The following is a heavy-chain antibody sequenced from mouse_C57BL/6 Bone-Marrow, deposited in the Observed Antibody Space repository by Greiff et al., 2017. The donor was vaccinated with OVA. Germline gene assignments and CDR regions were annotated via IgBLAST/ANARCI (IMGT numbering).Heavy chain of an antibody. J-gene: IGHJ2*01. CDR1: GYSFTGYY. V-gene: IGHV1-42*01. D-gene: IGHD1-1*01. CDR2: INPSTGGT. Sequence: VQLQQSGPELVKPGASVKISCKASGYSFTGYYMNWVKQSPEKSLEWIGEINPSTGGTTYNQKFKAKATLTVDKSSSTAYMQLKSVTSEDSAVYYCARDYYGSSGVNWGQGTTLTVSS. CDR3: ARDYYGSSGVN.